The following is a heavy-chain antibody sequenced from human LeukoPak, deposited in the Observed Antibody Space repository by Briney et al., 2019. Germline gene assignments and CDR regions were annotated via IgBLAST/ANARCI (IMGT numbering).Heavy chain of an antibody. CDR2: IYPGDSDT. D-gene: IGHD3-10*01. CDR1: GYTLTNYS. J-gene: IGHJ3*02. Sequence: GESLKISCHGSGYTLTNYSIGWVRPFPGQGLEWMGIIYPGDSDTTYNPSFQGPVKISSDKSTTNVYLRWSSLKASDTAMYYCARRITVVRGSGAFDIWGQGTMVTVSS. V-gene: IGHV5-51*01. CDR3: ARRITVVRGSGAFDI.